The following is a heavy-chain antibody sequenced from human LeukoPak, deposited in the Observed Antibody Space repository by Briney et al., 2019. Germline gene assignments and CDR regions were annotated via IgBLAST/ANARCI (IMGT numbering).Heavy chain of an antibody. J-gene: IGHJ4*02. CDR1: GDSVSGISFY. CDR3: ARLKQAGPLWD. Sequence: PSETLSLTCTVSGDSVSGISFYWSWIRQPPGKGLQYIGYIQYSGSTNYNPSLKSRVTISVDTSKNQFSLKLSSVTAADTAVYYCARLKQAGPLWDWGQGTLVTVSS. V-gene: IGHV4-61*01. CDR2: IQYSGST. D-gene: IGHD6-19*01.